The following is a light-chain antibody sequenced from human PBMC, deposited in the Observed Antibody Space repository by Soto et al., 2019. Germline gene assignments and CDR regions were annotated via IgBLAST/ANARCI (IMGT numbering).Light chain of an antibody. Sequence: DIQMTQSPSSLSASVGDRVTITCQASQDINNYVNWYQQKPGKAPKLLIFDASTLKTGVPSRFSGSGFGTDFSFTISSLQPEDIATYYCQQSNDLVSFGQGTRLEIK. CDR1: QDINNY. V-gene: IGKV1-33*01. CDR2: DAS. CDR3: QQSNDLVS. J-gene: IGKJ5*01.